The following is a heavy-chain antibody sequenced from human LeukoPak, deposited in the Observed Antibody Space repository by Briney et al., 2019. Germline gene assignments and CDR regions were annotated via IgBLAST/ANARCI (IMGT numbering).Heavy chain of an antibody. CDR2: ITSGDNNI. CDR1: GFIFSDYT. D-gene: IGHD3-10*01. V-gene: IGHV3-11*01. CDR3: AKDSRGTGRGYFDY. J-gene: IGHJ4*02. Sequence: PGGSLRLSCAASGFIFSDYTMSWIRQAPGKGLECVSCITSGDNNIYYADSVKGRFTVSRDNAKNSLYLQMNSLRAEDTALYYCAKDSRGTGRGYFDYWGQGTLVTVSS.